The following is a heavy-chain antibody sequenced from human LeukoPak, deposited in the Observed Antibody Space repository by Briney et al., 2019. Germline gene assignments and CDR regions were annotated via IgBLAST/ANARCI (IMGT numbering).Heavy chain of an antibody. J-gene: IGHJ2*01. D-gene: IGHD1-26*01. CDR2: IYSGGST. V-gene: IGHV3-66*01. Sequence: PGGSLRLSCAASGFTISSNYMSWVRQAPGKGLEWVSAIYSGGSTYYSDSVKGRFTISRDNSKNTLYLQMNSLRAEDTAVYYCARVGSSSYWYFDLWGRGTLVTVSS. CDR1: GFTISSNY. CDR3: ARVGSSSYWYFDL.